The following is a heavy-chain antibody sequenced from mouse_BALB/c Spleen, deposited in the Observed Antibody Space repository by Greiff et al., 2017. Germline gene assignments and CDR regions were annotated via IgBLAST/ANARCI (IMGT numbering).Heavy chain of an antibody. D-gene: IGHD1-1*01. J-gene: IGHJ3*01. Sequence: VKLQESGPGLVAPSQSLSITCTVSGFSLTGYGVNWVRQPPGKGLEWLGMIWGDGSTDYNSALKSRLSISKDNSKSQVFLKMNSLQTDDTARYYCARVHYYGSSSSWFAYWGQGTLVTVSA. CDR2: IWGDGST. V-gene: IGHV2-6-7*01. CDR3: ARVHYYGSSSSWFAY. CDR1: GFSLTGYG.